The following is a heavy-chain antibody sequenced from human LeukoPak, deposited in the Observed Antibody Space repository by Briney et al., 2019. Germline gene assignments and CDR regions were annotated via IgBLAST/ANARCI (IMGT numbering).Heavy chain of an antibody. CDR1: GFTFSSYG. V-gene: IGHV3-30*18. J-gene: IGHJ6*02. CDR3: AKSKDSGWYWDYYYYYGMDV. CDR2: ISYDGSNK. D-gene: IGHD6-19*01. Sequence: GGSLRLSCAASGFTFSSYGMHWVRQAPGKGLEWVAVISYDGSNKYYADSVKGRLTISRDNSKNTLYLQMNSLRAEDTAVYYCAKSKDSGWYWDYYYYYGMDVWGQGTTVTVSS.